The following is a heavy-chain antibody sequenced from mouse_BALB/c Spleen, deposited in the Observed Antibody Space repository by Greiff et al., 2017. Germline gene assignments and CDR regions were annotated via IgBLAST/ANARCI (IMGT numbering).Heavy chain of an antibody. CDR1: GYSITSDYA. Sequence: VQLQQSGPGLVKPSQSLSLTCTVTGYSITSDYAWNWIRQFPGNKLEWMGYISYSGSTSYNPSLKSRISITRDTSKNQFFLQLNSVTTEDTATYYCAMDYYGSSYGFAYWGQGTLVTVSA. D-gene: IGHD1-1*01. CDR2: ISYSGST. J-gene: IGHJ3*01. CDR3: AMDYYGSSYGFAY. V-gene: IGHV3-2*02.